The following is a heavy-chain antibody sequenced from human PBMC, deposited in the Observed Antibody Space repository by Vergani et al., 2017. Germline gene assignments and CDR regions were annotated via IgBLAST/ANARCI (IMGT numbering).Heavy chain of an antibody. CDR3: AKFPLNITTPDRGDF. J-gene: IGHJ4*02. V-gene: IGHV3-30*18. D-gene: IGHD1-1*01. CDR2: ISYDGYTT. Sequence: HVQMVESGGGVVQPGRFLRLSCAVSGFRFSDYGMHWVRQAPGRGLEWVALISYDGYTTYYEDSVKGRFTISRDNSKNTLFLQMHSLRVEDTALYYCAKFPLNITTPDRGDFWGQGSLVTVSS. CDR1: GFRFSDYG.